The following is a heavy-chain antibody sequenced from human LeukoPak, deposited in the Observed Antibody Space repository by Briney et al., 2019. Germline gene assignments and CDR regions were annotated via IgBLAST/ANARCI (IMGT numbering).Heavy chain of an antibody. CDR3: ARDFGGGYYDFDY. J-gene: IGHJ4*02. CDR2: IRYDGDNK. CDR1: GFTFSNYG. D-gene: IGHD3-3*01. Sequence: GGSLRLSCAASGFTFSNYGMHWVRQAPGKGLEWVTFIRYDGDNKYYAHSLKGRFTISRDNSKNTLYLQMNSLRAEDTAVYYCARDFGGGYYDFDYWGQGTLVTVSS. V-gene: IGHV3-30*02.